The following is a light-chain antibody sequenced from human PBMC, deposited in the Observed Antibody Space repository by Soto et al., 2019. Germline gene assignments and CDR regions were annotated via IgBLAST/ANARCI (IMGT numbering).Light chain of an antibody. Sequence: EIVLTQSPATLSLSPGERATLSCRASQSVNSFLAWYQQKPGRAPRLLIYDASSRATGIPARFSGSGSGTDFTLTISSLEPEDFAVYYCQQRSNWPPLTFGGGTKVEIK. CDR3: QQRSNWPPLT. J-gene: IGKJ4*01. CDR1: QSVNSF. CDR2: DAS. V-gene: IGKV3-11*01.